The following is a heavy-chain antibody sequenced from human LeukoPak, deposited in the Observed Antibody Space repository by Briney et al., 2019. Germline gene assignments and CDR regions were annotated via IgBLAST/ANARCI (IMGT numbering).Heavy chain of an antibody. J-gene: IGHJ3*02. CDR1: GFIFSNYW. CDR2: VKEDGSEK. D-gene: IGHD1-7*01. CDR3: ARSGTTSAFDI. Sequence: GGSLRLSCVTSGFIFSNYWMSWVRQAPGKGLEWVAKVKEDGSEKKYVDSVKGRFTIFRDNAENSLYLQMNSLRAEDTAVYYCARSGTTSAFDIWGQGTMVTVSS. V-gene: IGHV3-7*01.